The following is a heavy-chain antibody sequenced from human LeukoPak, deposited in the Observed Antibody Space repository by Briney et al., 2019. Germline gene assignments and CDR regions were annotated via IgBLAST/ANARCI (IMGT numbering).Heavy chain of an antibody. CDR2: TYYRSKWYN. J-gene: IGHJ2*01. V-gene: IGHV6-1*01. D-gene: IGHD1-1*01. CDR3: ARDHVTKNAGWYFDL. Sequence: KISHTLSLTCAICGHSVSSNSAAWHWIRQSPSRGLEWLGKTYYRSKWYNAYAVSVKSRISINRDTSKNQVSLQLNSVTPEDTAVYYCARDHVTKNAGWYFDLWGRGTFVTVST. CDR1: GHSVSSNSAA.